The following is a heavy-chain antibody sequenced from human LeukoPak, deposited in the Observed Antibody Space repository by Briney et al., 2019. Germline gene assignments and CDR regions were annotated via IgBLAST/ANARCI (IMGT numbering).Heavy chain of an antibody. CDR3: VFSGGSWYWAFDY. CDR1: GGSFSGYY. Sequence: SGTLSLTCAVYGGSFSGYYWSWIRQPPGKGLEWIGEINHSGSTNYNPSLKSRVTISVDTSKNQFSLKLSSVTAADTAVYYCVFSGGSWYWAFDYWGQGTLVTVSS. V-gene: IGHV4-34*01. CDR2: INHSGST. D-gene: IGHD6-13*01. J-gene: IGHJ4*02.